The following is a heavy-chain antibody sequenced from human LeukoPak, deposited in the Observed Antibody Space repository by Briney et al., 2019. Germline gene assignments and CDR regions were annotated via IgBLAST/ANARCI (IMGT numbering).Heavy chain of an antibody. CDR1: GFTFSNYW. CDR2: INNDGSNT. J-gene: IGHJ4*02. Sequence: GGSLRLSCAASGFTFSNYWMHWVRQAPGKGLVWASRINNDGSNTNYADSVKGRFTISRDNAKDTLYLQMNSLRAEDTAVFYCARGETYYYDSSGHRAHDYWGQGTPVTVSS. V-gene: IGHV3-74*01. D-gene: IGHD3-22*01. CDR3: ARGETYYYDSSGHRAHDY.